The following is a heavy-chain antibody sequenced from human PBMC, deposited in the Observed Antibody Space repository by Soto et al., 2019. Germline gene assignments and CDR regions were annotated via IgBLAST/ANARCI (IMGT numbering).Heavy chain of an antibody. CDR1: GGSISSYY. J-gene: IGHJ5*02. V-gene: IGHV4-59*01. CDR3: ARFIGEQLVNWFDP. D-gene: IGHD6-13*01. Sequence: NPSETLSLTCTVSGGSISSYYWSWIRQPPGKGLEWIGYIYYSGSTNYNPSLKSRVTISVDTSKNQFSLKLSSVTAADTAVYYCARFIGEQLVNWFDPWGQGTLVTVSS. CDR2: IYYSGST.